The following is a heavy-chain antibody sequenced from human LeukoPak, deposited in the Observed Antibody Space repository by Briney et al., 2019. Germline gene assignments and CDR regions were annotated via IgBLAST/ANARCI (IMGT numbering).Heavy chain of an antibody. J-gene: IGHJ6*03. CDR1: GGSISSSSHY. CDR2: IYYSGST. Sequence: SETLSLTCTVSGGSISSSSHYWGWTRQPPGTGLEWIGSIYYSGSTYYNPSLKSRLTISVDTSKNQFSLKLTSVTAADTAVYYCARHQSYYYDYYMDVWGKGTTVTISS. V-gene: IGHV4-39*01. CDR3: ARHQSYYYDYYMDV.